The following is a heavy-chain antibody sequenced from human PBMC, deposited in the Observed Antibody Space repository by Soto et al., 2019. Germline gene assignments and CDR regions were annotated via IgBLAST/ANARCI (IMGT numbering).Heavy chain of an antibody. CDR3: ARGGGSTDYVANYYFDY. Sequence: QLRLQESGSGLVKPSQTLSLTCTVSGGSLSSGSFSWGWIRQPPGKGLEWIGYINYSGNTYYNPSPRGRSTSSRDMSTNQFSLKRGSGTAADTAVYYCARGGGSTDYVANYYFDYWGRGTLVTVSS. CDR2: INYSGNT. D-gene: IGHD4-17*01. J-gene: IGHJ4*02. CDR1: GGSLSSGSFS. V-gene: IGHV4-30-2*01.